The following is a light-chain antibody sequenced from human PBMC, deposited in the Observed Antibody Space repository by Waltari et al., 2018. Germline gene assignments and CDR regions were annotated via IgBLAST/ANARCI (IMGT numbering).Light chain of an antibody. V-gene: IGKV1-12*01. J-gene: IGKJ4*01. CDR1: HDMVRW. CDR2: AAS. CDR3: QQADRFPLT. Sequence: DIQLTQSPSSVSASVGDGVTITCRASHDMVRWLVWYQKKPGQAPQFLISAASSLQSGVPGRFSANGSGTDFTLTISSLQPEDFASYYCQQADRFPLTFGGGTRVEIK.